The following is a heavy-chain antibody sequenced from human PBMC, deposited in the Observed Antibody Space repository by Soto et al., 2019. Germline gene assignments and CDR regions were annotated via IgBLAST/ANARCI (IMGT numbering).Heavy chain of an antibody. Sequence: QVRLVQSGAEVKKPGSSVKVSCLASRGTFNRYAINWVRHAPGHGLEWLGALVPQFGTPNYAQKFQDRVTIVADESTNTTSMELRGLKSDDTAVYYCARQKRDTPMVPVDVWGQGTLVTVSS. V-gene: IGHV1-69*01. J-gene: IGHJ4*02. CDR3: ARQKRDTPMVPVDV. D-gene: IGHD5-18*01. CDR1: RGTFNRYA. CDR2: LVPQFGTP.